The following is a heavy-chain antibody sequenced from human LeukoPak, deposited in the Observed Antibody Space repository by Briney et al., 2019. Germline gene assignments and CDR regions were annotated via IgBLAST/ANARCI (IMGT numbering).Heavy chain of an antibody. Sequence: SVKVSCQASGCTFSSYAISWVRQAPAQGLEWMGRIIPSLGIANDAQKCQGRVTSTADKTTSTAYMEMSSLRSEDTAVYYCERESRSGSYNWFDPWGQGTPVTVSS. J-gene: IGHJ5*02. V-gene: IGHV1-69*04. CDR3: ERESRSGSYNWFDP. CDR2: IIPSLGIA. CDR1: GCTFSSYA. D-gene: IGHD3-10*01.